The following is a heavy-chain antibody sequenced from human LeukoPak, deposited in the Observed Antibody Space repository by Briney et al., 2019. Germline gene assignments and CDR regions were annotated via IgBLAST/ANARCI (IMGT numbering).Heavy chain of an antibody. V-gene: IGHV1-24*01. CDR2: FDPEDGET. Sequence: ASVKVSCKVSGYTLTELSMHWVRQAPGKGLEWMGGFDPEDGETIYAQKFQGRVTMTRDTSISTAYMELSRLRSDDTAVYYCAREGSTSITSGSYFNWFDPWGQGTLVTVSS. CDR1: GYTLTELS. CDR3: AREGSTSITSGSYFNWFDP. D-gene: IGHD1-26*01. J-gene: IGHJ5*02.